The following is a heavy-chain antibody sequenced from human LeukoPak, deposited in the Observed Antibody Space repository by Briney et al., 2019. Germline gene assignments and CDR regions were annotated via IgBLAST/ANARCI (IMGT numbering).Heavy chain of an antibody. CDR2: MNPNSGNT. CDR3: ARDLLPSGGMDV. J-gene: IGHJ6*04. V-gene: IGHV1-8*01. D-gene: IGHD3-10*01. CDR1: GYTFTSYD. Sequence: ASVKVSCKASGYTFTSYDINWVRQATGQGLEWMGWMNPNSGNTGYAQKFQGRVTMTRNTSISTAYMELSSLRSEDTAVYYCARDLLPSGGMDVWGKGTTVTVSS.